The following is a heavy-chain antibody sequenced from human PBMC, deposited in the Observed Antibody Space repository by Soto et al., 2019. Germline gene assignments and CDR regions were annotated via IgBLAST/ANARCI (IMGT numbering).Heavy chain of an antibody. CDR3: ARDPDYDFWSGHNWFDP. CDR2: ISAYNGNT. CDR1: GYTFTSYG. J-gene: IGHJ5*02. D-gene: IGHD3-3*01. Sequence: ASVKVSCKASGYTFTSYGISWGRQAPGQGLESMGWISAYNGNTNYAQKLQGRVTMTTDTSTSTAYMELRSLRSDDTAVYYCARDPDYDFWSGHNWFDPWGQGTLVTAPQ. V-gene: IGHV1-18*01.